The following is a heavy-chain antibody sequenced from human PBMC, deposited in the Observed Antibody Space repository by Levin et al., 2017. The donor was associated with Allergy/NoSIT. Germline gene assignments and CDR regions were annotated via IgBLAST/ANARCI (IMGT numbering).Heavy chain of an antibody. CDR1: GFNFDDYA. CDR3: GKGRRYSYVHYGIHV. J-gene: IGHJ6*02. Sequence: LRLSCAASGFNFDDYAMHWVRQAPGKGLEWLEGGRWKSGNIVYADSVPGRFTISRDNAKNLLYLQMNSLRVEDTALYYCGKGRRYSYVHYGIHVWGHGTTVTVSS. CDR2: GRWKSGNI. V-gene: IGHV3-9*01. D-gene: IGHD5-18*01.